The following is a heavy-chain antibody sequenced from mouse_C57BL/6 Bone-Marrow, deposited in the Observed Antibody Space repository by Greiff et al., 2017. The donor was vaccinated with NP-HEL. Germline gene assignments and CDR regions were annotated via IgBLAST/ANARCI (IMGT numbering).Heavy chain of an antibody. J-gene: IGHJ4*01. CDR2: ISDGGSYT. D-gene: IGHD2-4*01. V-gene: IGHV5-4*01. CDR3: AREPYDYDGGTYYMDY. CDR1: GFTFSSYA. Sequence: EVKLVESGGGLVKPGGSLKLSCAASGFTFSSYAMSWVRQTPEKRLEWVATISDGGSYTYYPDNVKGRFTISRDNAKNNLYLQMSHLKSEDTAMYYCAREPYDYDGGTYYMDYWGQGTSVTVSS.